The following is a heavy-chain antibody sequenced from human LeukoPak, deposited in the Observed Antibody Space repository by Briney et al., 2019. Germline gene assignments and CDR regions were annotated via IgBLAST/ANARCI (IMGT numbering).Heavy chain of an antibody. CDR1: GFTFNNYG. Sequence: GGSLRLSCAASGFTFNNYGMHWVRQAPGKGLEWVAFIRYNGNNQYYADSVKGRVTISRDNSKNTLYLQMNSLRAEDTAVYYCAKGSQYNILTGFIVGAMDDFDHWGQGTLVTVSS. CDR3: AKGSQYNILTGFIVGAMDDFDH. D-gene: IGHD3-9*01. J-gene: IGHJ4*02. V-gene: IGHV3-30*02. CDR2: IRYNGNNQ.